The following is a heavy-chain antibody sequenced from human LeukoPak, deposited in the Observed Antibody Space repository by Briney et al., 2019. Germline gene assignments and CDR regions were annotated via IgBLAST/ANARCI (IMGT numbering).Heavy chain of an antibody. V-gene: IGHV3-30*18. CDR1: GFTFSSYG. J-gene: IGHJ4*02. D-gene: IGHD5-12*01. CDR3: AKGYSGYDWSLVDY. CDR2: ISYDGSNK. Sequence: GGSLRLSCVASGFTFSSYGMHWVRQAPGKGLEWVAVISYDGSNKYYADSVKGRFTISRDNSKNTLYLQMNSLRAEDTAAYYCAKGYSGYDWSLVDYWGQGTLVTVSS.